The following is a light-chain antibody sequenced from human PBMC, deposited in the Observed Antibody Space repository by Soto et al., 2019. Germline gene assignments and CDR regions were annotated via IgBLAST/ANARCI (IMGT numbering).Light chain of an antibody. CDR3: QQYNNWPPWT. CDR1: QSVSVN. V-gene: IGKV3-15*01. Sequence: EIVMTQSPATLSVSPGERATLSCRASQSVSVNLAWYQQKLGQAPRRLIYGASTRATGIPDRFSGSGSGTEFTLTISGLQSEDFAVYYCQQYNNWPPWTFGQGTKVEI. J-gene: IGKJ1*01. CDR2: GAS.